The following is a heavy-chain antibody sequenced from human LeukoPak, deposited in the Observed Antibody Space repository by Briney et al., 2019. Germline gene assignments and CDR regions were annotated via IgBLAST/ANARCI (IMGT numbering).Heavy chain of an antibody. V-gene: IGHV4-59*12. J-gene: IGHJ4*02. D-gene: IGHD1-26*01. CDR3: ARDGSYSHFAF. Sequence: SETLSLTCTVSGGSISSYYWSWIRQPPGKGLEWIGYIYYSGSTNYNPSLKSRVTMSVDTSKNQFSLTLSSVTAADTAVYYCARDGSYSHFAFWGQGTLVTVSS. CDR2: IYYSGST. CDR1: GGSISSYY.